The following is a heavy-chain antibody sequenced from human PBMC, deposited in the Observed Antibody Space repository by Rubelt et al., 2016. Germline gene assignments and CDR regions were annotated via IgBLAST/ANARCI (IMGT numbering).Heavy chain of an antibody. CDR2: ISYDGSNK. CDR1: GFTFSSYA. V-gene: IGHV3-30*04. CDR3: ARGRVGAENGYFDL. D-gene: IGHD1-26*01. Sequence: QVQLVESGGGVVQPGRSLRLSCAASGFTFSSYAMHWVRQAPGKGLEWVAVISYDGSNKYYADSVKGRFTISRDNSKNTLYLQMNSLRAEDTAVYYCARGRVGAENGYFDLWGRGTLVTVSS. J-gene: IGHJ2*01.